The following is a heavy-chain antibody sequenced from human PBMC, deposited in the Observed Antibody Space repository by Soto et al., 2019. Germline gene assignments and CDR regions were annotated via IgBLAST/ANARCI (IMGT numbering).Heavy chain of an antibody. J-gene: IGHJ5*02. CDR1: GGSISNYY. CDR2: MYYNGNI. CDR3: ASAGNWFDP. Sequence: SETLSLTCNVSGGSISNYYWTWVRQSPEKGLEWIGYMYYNGNINYNPSLKSRVTISIDTSKNQFSLTLKSVTAADTAVYYCASAGNWFDPWGQGVMVTVS. V-gene: IGHV4-59*01.